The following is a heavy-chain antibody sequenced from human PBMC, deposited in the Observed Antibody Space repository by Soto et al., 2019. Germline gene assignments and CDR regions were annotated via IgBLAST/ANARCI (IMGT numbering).Heavy chain of an antibody. D-gene: IGHD6-13*01. CDR3: ARRADHFDY. CDR2: IYYSGST. CDR1: GGSISGYY. V-gene: IGHV4-59*08. J-gene: IGHJ4*02. Sequence: SETLSLTCTVSGGSISGYYWSWIRQPPGKGLEWIGYIYYSGSTNYNPSLKSRVTISVDTSKNQFSLKLSSVTAADTAVYYCARRADHFDYWGQGTLVTVSS.